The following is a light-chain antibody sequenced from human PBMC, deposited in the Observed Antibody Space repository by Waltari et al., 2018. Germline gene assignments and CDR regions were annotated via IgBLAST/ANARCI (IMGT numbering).Light chain of an antibody. J-gene: IGKJ2*01. CDR1: QSVGSN. CDR2: RAS. CDR3: QQYNNWPPLYT. Sequence: EIVMTQSPATLSVSPGERATLSCGASQSVGSNLAWYQQKTGQDPRLLIYRASTRATNIPARFSGSGSGTEFNLTISILQSEDFAVYYCQQYNNWPPLYTFGQGTKLEIK. V-gene: IGKV3-15*01.